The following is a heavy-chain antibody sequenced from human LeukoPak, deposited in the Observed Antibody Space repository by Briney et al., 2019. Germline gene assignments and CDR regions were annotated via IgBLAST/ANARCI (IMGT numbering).Heavy chain of an antibody. D-gene: IGHD3-10*01. J-gene: IGHJ5*02. CDR2: INHSGST. CDR3: ARKVVLLWFGDHKVGGWFDP. CDR1: GGSFSGYY. Sequence: SETLFLTCAVYGGSFSGYYWSWIRQPPGKGLEWIGEINHSGSTNYNPSLKSRVTISVDTSKNQFSLKLSSVAAADTAVYYCARKVVLLWFGDHKVGGWFDPWGQGTLVTVSS. V-gene: IGHV4-34*01.